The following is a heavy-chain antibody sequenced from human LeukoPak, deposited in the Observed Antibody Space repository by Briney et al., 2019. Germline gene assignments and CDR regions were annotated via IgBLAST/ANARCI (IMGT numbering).Heavy chain of an antibody. CDR1: GGTFSSYA. J-gene: IGHJ4*02. D-gene: IGHD4-17*01. Sequence: SSVKVSCKASGGTFSSYAISWVRQAPGQGLEWMGRIIPIFGTANYAQKFQGRVTITTDESTSTAYMELSSLRSKDTAVYYCARHLYGDYGEYYFDYWGQGTLVTVSS. CDR2: IIPIFGTA. V-gene: IGHV1-69*05. CDR3: ARHLYGDYGEYYFDY.